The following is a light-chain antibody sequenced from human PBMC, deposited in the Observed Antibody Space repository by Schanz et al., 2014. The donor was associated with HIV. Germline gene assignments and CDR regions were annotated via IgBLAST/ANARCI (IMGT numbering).Light chain of an antibody. CDR1: SSDVGNYNY. Sequence: QSVLTQPASVSGSPGQSITISCTGTSSDVGNYNYVSWYQQLPGKVPKLMIYDVSNRASGVSNRFSASKSGNTASLTISGLQAEDEADYHCCSYAGSRTWVFGGGTKLTVL. CDR2: DVS. CDR3: CSYAGSRTWV. V-gene: IGLV2-23*02. J-gene: IGLJ3*02.